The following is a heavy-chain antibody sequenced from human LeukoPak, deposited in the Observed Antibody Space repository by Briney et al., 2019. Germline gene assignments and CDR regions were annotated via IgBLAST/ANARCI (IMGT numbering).Heavy chain of an antibody. CDR2: IYYSGST. V-gene: IGHV4-39*01. D-gene: IGHD3-10*01. J-gene: IGHJ4*02. Sequence: SETLSLTCTVSGGSISSSSYYWGWIRQPPGKGLEWIGSIYYSGSTYYNPSLKSRVTISVDTSKNQFSLKLSSVTAADTAVYYCARGRYYGSGSYYRPPFDYWGQGTLVTVSS. CDR3: ARGRYYGSGSYYRPPFDY. CDR1: GGSISSSSYY.